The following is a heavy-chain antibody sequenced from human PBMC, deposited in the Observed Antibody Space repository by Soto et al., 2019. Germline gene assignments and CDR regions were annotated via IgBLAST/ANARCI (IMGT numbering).Heavy chain of an antibody. D-gene: IGHD3-10*01. Sequence: QVQLVQSGAEVKKPGASVKVSCKASGYTFNNYGISWVRQAPGQGLEWMGWISFYNGKTNYAQKLQGRVTMTTDTSTSTAYMELRSLRSDDTAVYYCARANGEYYYYYGMDVGGQGSTVTVSS. CDR3: ARANGEYYYYYGMDV. CDR1: GYTFNNYG. J-gene: IGHJ6*02. CDR2: ISFYNGKT. V-gene: IGHV1-18*01.